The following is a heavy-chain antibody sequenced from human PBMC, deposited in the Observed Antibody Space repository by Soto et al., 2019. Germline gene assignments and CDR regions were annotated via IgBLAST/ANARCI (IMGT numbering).Heavy chain of an antibody. CDR1: GGSISSGGYS. V-gene: IGHV4-30-2*01. Sequence: SETLSLTCAVSGGSISSGGYSWSWIRQPPGKGLEWIGYIYHSGSTYYNPSLKSRVTISVDRSKNQFSLKLSSVTAADTAVYYCARRDSGYYDSSGFHDYWGQGTLVTVSS. CDR3: ARRDSGYYDSSGFHDY. D-gene: IGHD3-22*01. CDR2: IYHSGST. J-gene: IGHJ4*02.